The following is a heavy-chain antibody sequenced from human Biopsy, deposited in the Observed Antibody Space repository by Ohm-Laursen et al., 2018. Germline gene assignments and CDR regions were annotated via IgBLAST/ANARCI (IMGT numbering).Heavy chain of an antibody. CDR1: GGSISSDY. J-gene: IGHJ3*01. V-gene: IGHV4-59*01. Sequence: SQTLSLTWPVSGGSISSDYWSWIRQPPGKGLEWIGYISNRGSTNYNPSLRGRVTISVDTSKKQFSLKLTSVTAADTAVFFCARLYRLDDYWNDDPPDAFDVWGQGTMVTVSS. CDR3: ARLYRLDDYWNDDPPDAFDV. CDR2: ISNRGST. D-gene: IGHD3-3*01.